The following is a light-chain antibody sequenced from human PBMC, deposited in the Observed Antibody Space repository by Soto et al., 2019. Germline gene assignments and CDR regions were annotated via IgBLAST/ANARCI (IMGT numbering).Light chain of an antibody. Sequence: DIQMTQSPSSLSASVGDRVTITCRASQGISTDLGWYQQKPGKAPKRLIYAASSLLSGVPSRFSGSGSGTDFTLTIRGLQPEDFATYYCLRHNSYPLTFGEGTNVEIK. CDR3: LRHNSYPLT. V-gene: IGKV1-17*01. CDR2: AAS. CDR1: QGISTD. J-gene: IGKJ1*01.